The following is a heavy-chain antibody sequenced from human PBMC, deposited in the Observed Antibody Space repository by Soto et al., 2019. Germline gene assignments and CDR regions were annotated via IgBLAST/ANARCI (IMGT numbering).Heavy chain of an antibody. D-gene: IGHD3-10*01. CDR1: GYTFTSYD. CDR3: ARGLKMLRVFGLKTYYYYYMDV. Sequence: QVPLVQSGAEVKKPGASVKVSCKASGYTFTSYDINWVRQVAGQGLEWMGWMNPNSGDTAYAQEFQGRVTMSRNTSISIAYMELSRLRPADTAVYYCARGLKMLRVFGLKTYYYYYMDVWGKGTTVTLSS. V-gene: IGHV1-8*01. CDR2: MNPNSGDT. J-gene: IGHJ6*03.